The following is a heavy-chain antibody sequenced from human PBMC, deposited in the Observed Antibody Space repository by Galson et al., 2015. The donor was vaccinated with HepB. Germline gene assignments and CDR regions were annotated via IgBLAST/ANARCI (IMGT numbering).Heavy chain of an antibody. D-gene: IGHD5-18*01. V-gene: IGHV3-23*01. Sequence: SLRLSCAASGFAFDSHAMSWVRQAPGRGLEWISGITGKGDSTFYAVSVKGRFTASKDNSNNMLYLLMNRLSAEDAGLYFCAEGYGLFDSWGQGILVTVSS. CDR3: AEGYGLFDS. CDR1: GFAFDSHA. J-gene: IGHJ5*01. CDR2: ITGKGDST.